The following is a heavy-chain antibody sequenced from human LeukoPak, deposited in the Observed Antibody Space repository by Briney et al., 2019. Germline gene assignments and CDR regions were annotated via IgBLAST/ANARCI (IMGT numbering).Heavy chain of an antibody. J-gene: IGHJ4*02. CDR3: ARWNTTLGNSYFDC. CDR2: ISSGSSFM. D-gene: IGHD1-1*01. V-gene: IGHV3-21*01. CDR1: GFTFSSYS. Sequence: GGSLRLSCAASGFTFSSYSMNWVRQAPGKRLEWVSSISSGSSFMYYVDSVKGRFTISRDNAKNSLYLQMNSLRAEDTAVYYCARWNTTLGNSYFDCWGQGTLVTVSS.